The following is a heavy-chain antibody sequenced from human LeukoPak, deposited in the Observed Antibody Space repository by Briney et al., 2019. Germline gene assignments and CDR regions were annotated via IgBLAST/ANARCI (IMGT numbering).Heavy chain of an antibody. CDR1: GYMFTSFG. D-gene: IGHD3-22*01. V-gene: IGHV1-2*02. Sequence: ASVKVSCKPSGYMFTSFGISWVRQAPGQGLEWMGWINPNSGGTNYAQKFQGRVTMTRDTSISTAYMELSRLRSDDTAVYYCARGSNYYDSSGLYWGQGTLVTVSS. CDR3: ARGSNYYDSSGLY. J-gene: IGHJ4*02. CDR2: INPNSGGT.